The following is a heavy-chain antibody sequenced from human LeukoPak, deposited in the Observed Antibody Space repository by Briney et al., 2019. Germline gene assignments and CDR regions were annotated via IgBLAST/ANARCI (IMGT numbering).Heavy chain of an antibody. J-gene: IGHJ4*02. CDR2: ISSSGSAI. CDR3: ARAAPNTAMVNFDY. Sequence: GGSLRLSCAASGFTFSDYCMSWIRQAPGKGLEWVSYISSSGSAIYYADPVKGRFTVSRDNAKNSLYLQMNSLRAEDTAVYYCARAAPNTAMVNFDYWGQGTLVTVSS. V-gene: IGHV3-11*01. D-gene: IGHD5-18*01. CDR1: GFTFSDYC.